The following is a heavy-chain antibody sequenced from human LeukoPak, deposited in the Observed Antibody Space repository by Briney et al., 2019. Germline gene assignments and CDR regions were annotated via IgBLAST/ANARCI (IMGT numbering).Heavy chain of an antibody. J-gene: IGHJ3*02. CDR1: GGTFSSYA. CDR2: IIPIFGTA. V-gene: IGHV1-69*13. CDR3: ARGGNDYVWGSYRYLGAFDI. Sequence: SVMVSCKASGGTFSSYAISWVRQAPGQGLEWMGGIIPIFGTANYAQKFQGRVTITADESTSTAYMELSSLRSEDTAVYYCARGGNDYVWGSYRYLGAFDIWGQGTMVTVSS. D-gene: IGHD3-16*02.